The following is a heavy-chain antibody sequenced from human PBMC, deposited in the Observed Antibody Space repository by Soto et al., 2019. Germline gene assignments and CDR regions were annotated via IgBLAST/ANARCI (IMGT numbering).Heavy chain of an antibody. D-gene: IGHD6-19*01. J-gene: IGHJ4*02. Sequence: QLQLQESGPGLVKPSETLSLTCTVSGGSISSSSYYWGWIRQPPGKGLEWCGSIHYSGSTYYNPSLKSRVTISVDPYKNQFSLKLSAVTAADTAVYYWARHQQQWLALDYWGQGTLVTVSS. V-gene: IGHV4-39*01. CDR1: GGSISSSSYY. CDR3: ARHQQQWLALDY. CDR2: IHYSGST.